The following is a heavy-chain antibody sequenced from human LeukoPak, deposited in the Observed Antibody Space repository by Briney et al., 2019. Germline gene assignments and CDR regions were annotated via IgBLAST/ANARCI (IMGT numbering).Heavy chain of an antibody. V-gene: IGHV4-30-4*08. CDR1: GGSISSGDYY. Sequence: SETLSLTCTVSGGSISSGDYYWSWIRQPPGKGLEWIGYIYYSGSTYYNPSLKSRVTISVDTSKNQFSLKLSSVTAADTAVYYCARMAFGDHGGVYDAFDIWGQGTMVTVSS. CDR3: ARMAFGDHGGVYDAFDI. CDR2: IYYSGST. J-gene: IGHJ3*02. D-gene: IGHD4-17*01.